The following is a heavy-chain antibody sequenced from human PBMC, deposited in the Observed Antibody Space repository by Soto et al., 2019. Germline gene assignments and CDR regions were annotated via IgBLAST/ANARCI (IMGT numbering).Heavy chain of an antibody. CDR3: AGYFYSSTGEKWFDP. D-gene: IGHD2-8*02. V-gene: IGHV4-61*01. CDR1: GASVTSGNYY. Sequence: SETLSLTCRVSGASVTSGNYYWSWVRQPPGERLEWIGNIWYGGTTNYNPSLNSRVNIERDMSKNQFSLKLTSVTAADTAIYYCAGYFYSSTGEKWFDPWGQGIPVTVSS. J-gene: IGHJ5*02. CDR2: IWYGGTT.